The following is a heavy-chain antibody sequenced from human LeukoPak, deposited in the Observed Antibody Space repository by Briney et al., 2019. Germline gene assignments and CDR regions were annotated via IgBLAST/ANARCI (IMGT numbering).Heavy chain of an antibody. Sequence: SETLSLTCAVYGGSFSGYYWSWIRQPPGKGLEWIGEINQSGSTNYNPSLKSRVTISVDTSKNQFSLKLSSVTAADTAVYYCARARAFDYWGQGTLVTVSS. D-gene: IGHD6-6*01. CDR3: ARARAFDY. CDR1: GGSFSGYY. CDR2: INQSGST. V-gene: IGHV4-34*01. J-gene: IGHJ4*02.